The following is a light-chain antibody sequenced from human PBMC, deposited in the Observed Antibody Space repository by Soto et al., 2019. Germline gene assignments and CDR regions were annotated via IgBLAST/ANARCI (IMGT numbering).Light chain of an antibody. J-gene: IGKJ5*01. CDR1: QSFSSSQ. Sequence: EIVLTQSPGTLSLSPGEGATLSCRACQSFSSSQLAWFQQKPGQAPRLLVDGASSRATGIPDRFSGSVSGTDFTLAISRLEPEDVAVYYCQHYGGAPLTFGQGTRLEIK. V-gene: IGKV3-20*01. CDR3: QHYGGAPLT. CDR2: GAS.